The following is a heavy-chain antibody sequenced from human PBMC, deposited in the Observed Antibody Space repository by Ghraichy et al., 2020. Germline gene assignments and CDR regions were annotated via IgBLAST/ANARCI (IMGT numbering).Heavy chain of an antibody. J-gene: IGHJ3*02. CDR3: ATHDYYDILTGYLPFEI. CDR1: GYTFPGYY. D-gene: IGHD3-9*01. CDR2: IKPNSGGT. V-gene: IGHV1-2*02. Sequence: ASVKVSCKASGYTFPGYYMHWVRQAPGQGLEWMGWIKPNSGGTNYAQKFQGRVTMTRDTSISAAYMELSRLRSDDTAVYYCATHDYYDILTGYLPFEIWGQGTMVTVSS.